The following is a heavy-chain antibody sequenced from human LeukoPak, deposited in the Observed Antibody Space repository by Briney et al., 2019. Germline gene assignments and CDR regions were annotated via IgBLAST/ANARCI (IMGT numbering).Heavy chain of an antibody. J-gene: IGHJ4*02. V-gene: IGHV4-31*03. D-gene: IGHD6-13*01. Sequence: SETLSLTCTVSTGSVSSGGYYWSWIRQHPGKGLEWIGYIYYSGSTYYNPSLKSRVTISVDTSKNQFSLKLSSVTAADTAVYYCARETIAAAGTPGFDYWGQGTLVTVSS. CDR3: ARETIAAAGTPGFDY. CDR1: TGSVSSGGYY. CDR2: IYYSGST.